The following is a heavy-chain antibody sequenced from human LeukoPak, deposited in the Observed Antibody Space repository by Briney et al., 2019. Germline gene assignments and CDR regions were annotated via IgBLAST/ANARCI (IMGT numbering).Heavy chain of an antibody. D-gene: IGHD3-3*01. Sequence: GGSLRLSCAASGFIFDDYGMNWVRQAPGKGLEWVSGINWSGGSTRYADSVKGRFTVSRDNAKNSLYLQMNSLRADDTAFYYCARRGVVTEFDQWGQETLVTVSS. CDR3: ARRGVVTEFDQ. V-gene: IGHV3-20*04. CDR1: GFIFDDYG. J-gene: IGHJ4*02. CDR2: INWSGGST.